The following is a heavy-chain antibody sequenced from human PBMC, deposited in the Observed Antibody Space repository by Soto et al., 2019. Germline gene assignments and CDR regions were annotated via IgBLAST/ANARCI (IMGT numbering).Heavy chain of an antibody. CDR3: ARQRTTVVTQAYFDH. CDR2: IYYSGRS. V-gene: IGHV4-39*01. D-gene: IGHD4-17*01. CDR1: GGSITISSYY. Sequence: ASETLSLTCTVSGGSITISSYYWGCIRQPPGKGLEWIGGIYYSGRSYYNPSLKSRVTMSVDTSKNQFSLTLNSVTAADAAVYYCARQRTTVVTQAYFDHWGQGTLVTVSS. J-gene: IGHJ4*02.